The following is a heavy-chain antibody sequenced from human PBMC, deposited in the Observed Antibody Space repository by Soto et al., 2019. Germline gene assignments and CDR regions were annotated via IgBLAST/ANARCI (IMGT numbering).Heavy chain of an antibody. V-gene: IGHV4-59*01. J-gene: IGHJ4*02. CDR3: TSSYSTSSSPDY. Sequence: SETLSLTCSVSGGSMRNYYWNWIRQPPGRGLEWIGYVYHSGSTNYNPSLKSRVSMSVDVSRNHFSLTLHSVTAADTAVYFCTSSYSTSSSPDYWGQGTLVTV. CDR2: VYHSGST. CDR1: GGSMRNYY. D-gene: IGHD6-6*01.